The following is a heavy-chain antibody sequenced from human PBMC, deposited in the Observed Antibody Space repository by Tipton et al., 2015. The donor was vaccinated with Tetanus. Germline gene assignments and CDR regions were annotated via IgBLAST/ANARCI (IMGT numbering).Heavy chain of an antibody. V-gene: IGHV1-2*05. CDR3: ARTRIAAAGNDAFDI. CDR2: INPNSGGT. J-gene: IGHJ3*02. CDR1: GYTFTGYY. Sequence: QLVQSGPEGKKPGASVKVSYKASGYTFTGYYMHWVRQAPGQGLEWMGRINPNSGGTNYAQKFQGRVTMTRDTSISTAYMELSRLRSDDTVVYYCARTRIAAAGNDAFDIWGQGTMVTVSS. D-gene: IGHD6-13*01.